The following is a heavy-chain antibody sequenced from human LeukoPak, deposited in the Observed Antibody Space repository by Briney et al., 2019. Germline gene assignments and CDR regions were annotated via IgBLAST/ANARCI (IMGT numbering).Heavy chain of an antibody. CDR3: AKEEPGSLIY. D-gene: IGHD1-14*01. J-gene: IGHJ4*02. Sequence: PGGSLRLSCAASGFTFSSYAMSWVRQAPGKGLEWVSTISGGGGSTYDADSVKGRFTVSRDNSKNTLYLQMNSLRAEDTAVYYCAKEEPGSLIYWGQGTLVTVPS. CDR1: GFTFSSYA. V-gene: IGHV3-23*01. CDR2: ISGGGGST.